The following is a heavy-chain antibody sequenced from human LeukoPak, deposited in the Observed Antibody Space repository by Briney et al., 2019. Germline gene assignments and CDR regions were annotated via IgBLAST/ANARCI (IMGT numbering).Heavy chain of an antibody. CDR3: ARRDIAVAGMPFDY. CDR2: IYYSGST. V-gene: IGHV4-39*01. Sequence: PSETLSLTCTVSGGSISSSTYYWGWIRQLPGKGLEWIGSIYYSGSTYYNPSLKSRVTISVDTSKNQFSLKLSSVTAADTAVYYCARRDIAVAGMPFDYWGQGTLVTVSS. J-gene: IGHJ4*02. CDR1: GGSISSSTYY. D-gene: IGHD6-19*01.